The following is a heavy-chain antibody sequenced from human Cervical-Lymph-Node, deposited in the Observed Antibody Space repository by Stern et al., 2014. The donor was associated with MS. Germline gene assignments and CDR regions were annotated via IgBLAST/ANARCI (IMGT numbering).Heavy chain of an antibody. CDR2: IVTVLGKV. CDR3: ARNADGYNYLDS. V-gene: IGHV1-69*02. J-gene: IGHJ4*02. D-gene: IGHD5-24*01. Sequence: QVQLVQSGAEVKKPGSSVKVSCKASGGSFTSYTVTWARQAHGQGLEGVGRIVTVLGKVNYAEKVKGRVTITADNSATTVYMELRSLRSEDTAVYYCARNADGYNYLDSWGQGSLVLVSS. CDR1: GGSFTSYT.